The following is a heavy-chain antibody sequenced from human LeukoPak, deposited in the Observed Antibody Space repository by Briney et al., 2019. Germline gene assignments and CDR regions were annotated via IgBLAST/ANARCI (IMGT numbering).Heavy chain of an antibody. J-gene: IGHJ6*03. Sequence: GGSLRLSCAASGMTFRSHWMTWVRQTTGKGLEWVSSISSSSSYIYYADSVKGRFTISRDNAKNSLYLQMNSLRAEDTAVYYCARRTYYYGSGSYSQPPYYYYYMDVWGKGTTVTISS. V-gene: IGHV3-21*04. CDR3: ARRTYYYGSGSYSQPPYYYYYMDV. CDR1: GMTFRSHW. D-gene: IGHD3-10*01. CDR2: ISSSSSYI.